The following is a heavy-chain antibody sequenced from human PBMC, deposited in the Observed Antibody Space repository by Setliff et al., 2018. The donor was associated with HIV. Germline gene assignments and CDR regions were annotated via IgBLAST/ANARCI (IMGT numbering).Heavy chain of an antibody. V-gene: IGHV4-39*02. Sequence: PSETLSLTCSVSGDSITSSTYYWGWIRQSPGKGLEWIGSSYSYRGRRYYNPSLKSRVTISVDRSKNQFSLELSSVTAADTAVYYCAREPDYWGQGILVTVSS. CDR3: AREPDY. CDR2: SYSYRGRR. J-gene: IGHJ4*02. CDR1: GDSITSSTYY.